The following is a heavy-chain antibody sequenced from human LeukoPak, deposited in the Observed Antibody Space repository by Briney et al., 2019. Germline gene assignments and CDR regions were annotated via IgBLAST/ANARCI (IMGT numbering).Heavy chain of an antibody. CDR3: ARHPYYDFRSGYYTAGYFDD. CDR2: ISHSGST. CDR1: GGSFSGYY. V-gene: IGHV4-34*01. J-gene: IGHJ4*02. Sequence: SETLSLTCAVYGGSFSGYYWSWIRQPPGKGPEWIGEISHSGSTDYNPSLKNRVTISVDTSKNQFSLELSSVTAADTAVYYCARHPYYDFRSGYYTAGYFDDWGQGTLVTVSS. D-gene: IGHD3-3*01.